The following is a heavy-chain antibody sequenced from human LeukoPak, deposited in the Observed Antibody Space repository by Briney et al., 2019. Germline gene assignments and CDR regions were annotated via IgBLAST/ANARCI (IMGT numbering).Heavy chain of an antibody. CDR2: INAGNGNT. CDR1: GYTFTSYA. Sequence: ASVKVSCKASGYTFTSYAMHWVRQAPGQRLQWMGWINAGNGNTKYSEKFQGRVTITRDTPASTAYMELSSLRSEDTAVYYCARVGLAGPFDYWGQGTLVTVSS. D-gene: IGHD6-19*01. V-gene: IGHV1-3*01. CDR3: ARVGLAGPFDY. J-gene: IGHJ4*02.